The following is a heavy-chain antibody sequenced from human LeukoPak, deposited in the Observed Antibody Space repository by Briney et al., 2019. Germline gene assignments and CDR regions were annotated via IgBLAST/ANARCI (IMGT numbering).Heavy chain of an antibody. CDR1: GGSISSSNYF. V-gene: IGHV4-39*01. CDR2: ISYGGTT. J-gene: IGHJ4*02. D-gene: IGHD3-10*01. Sequence: PSETLSLTCSVSGGSISSSNYFWGWIRRPPGEGLEWIGTISYGGTTYYNPSLKSRVTISVDTSKNQLSLKLSSVTAADTAVYYCARLGGVSLDYWGQGTLVTVSS. CDR3: ARLGGVSLDY.